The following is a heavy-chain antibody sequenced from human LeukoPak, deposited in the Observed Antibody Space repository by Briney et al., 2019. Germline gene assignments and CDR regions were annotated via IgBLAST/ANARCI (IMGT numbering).Heavy chain of an antibody. D-gene: IGHD3-10*01. J-gene: IGHJ4*02. V-gene: IGHV3-74*01. CDR3: ARDPYGSGSH. Sequence: PGGSLRLSCAASGFTFTSFWMHWVRQAPGMGLVWVSRINGDGSSTTFADSVKGRFTISRDNAKDTVYLQMNSLRVEDTAVYYCARDPYGSGSHWGQGTLVTVSS. CDR1: GFTFTSFW. CDR2: INGDGSST.